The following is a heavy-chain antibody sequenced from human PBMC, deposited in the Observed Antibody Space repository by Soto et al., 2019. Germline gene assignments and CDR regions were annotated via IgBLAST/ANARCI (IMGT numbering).Heavy chain of an antibody. Sequence: SVKVSCKASGGTFSSYAISWVRQAPGQGLEWMGGIIPIFGTANYAQKCQGRVTITADESTSTAYMELSSLRSEDTAVYYCARKERTGTQGYYYNYGMNVWGQGTTVTVSS. J-gene: IGHJ6*02. CDR3: ARKERTGTQGYYYNYGMNV. CDR2: IIPIFGTA. D-gene: IGHD1-7*01. V-gene: IGHV1-69*13. CDR1: GGTFSSYA.